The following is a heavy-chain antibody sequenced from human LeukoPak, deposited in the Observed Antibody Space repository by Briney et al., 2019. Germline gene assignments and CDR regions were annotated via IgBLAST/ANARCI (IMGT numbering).Heavy chain of an antibody. CDR2: INTNTGNP. D-gene: IGHD5-24*01. J-gene: IGHJ3*02. CDR3: ARDLSGDGYNFAI. Sequence: GASVKVSCKAPGYTFTSYAMNWVRQAPGQGLEWMGWINTNTGNPTYAQGFTGRFVFSLDTSVSTAYLQMNSLRAEDTAVYYCARDLSGDGYNFAIWGQGTMVTVSS. V-gene: IGHV7-4-1*02. CDR1: GYTFTSYA.